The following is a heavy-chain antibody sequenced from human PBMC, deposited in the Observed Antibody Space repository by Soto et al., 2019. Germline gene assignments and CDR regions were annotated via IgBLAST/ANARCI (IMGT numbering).Heavy chain of an antibody. V-gene: IGHV4-30-2*05. CDR2: IYHSGST. CDR1: GGSISSGGYF. D-gene: IGHD5-18*01. CDR3: ARGRGYSYGLDP. J-gene: IGHJ5*02. Sequence: SETLSLTCAVSGGSISSGGYFWSWIRQPPGKGLEWIGYIYHSGSTYYNPSLKSRVTISLDTSKNQFSLSLSSVTAADTAVYYCARGRGYSYGLDPWGQGTLVTVSS.